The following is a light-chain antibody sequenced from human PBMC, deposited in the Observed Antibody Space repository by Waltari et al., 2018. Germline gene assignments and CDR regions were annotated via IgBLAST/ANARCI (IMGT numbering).Light chain of an antibody. J-gene: IGLJ3*02. V-gene: IGLV2-14*03. Sequence: QSALTQPASVSGSPGQSITISCPGTSSDGGGYNYVSWYQQHPGKAPKLRIYDVSNRPSGVSNRFSGSKSGNTASLTISGLQAEDEADYYCSSYTSSSFWVFGGGTKLTVL. CDR1: SSDGGGYNY. CDR2: DVS. CDR3: SSYTSSSFWV.